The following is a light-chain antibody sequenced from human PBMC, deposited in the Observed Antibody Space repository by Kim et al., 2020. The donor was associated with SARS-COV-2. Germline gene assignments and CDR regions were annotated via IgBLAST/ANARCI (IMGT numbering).Light chain of an antibody. J-gene: IGKJ1*01. CDR2: DAS. CDR1: QSISSW. Sequence: GDRVTITCRASQSISSWLAWYQQKPGKAPKLLIYDASSLESGVPSRFRGSGSGTEFTLTISSLQPDDFATYYCQQYNSYPWTFGQGTKVDI. CDR3: QQYNSYPWT. V-gene: IGKV1-5*01.